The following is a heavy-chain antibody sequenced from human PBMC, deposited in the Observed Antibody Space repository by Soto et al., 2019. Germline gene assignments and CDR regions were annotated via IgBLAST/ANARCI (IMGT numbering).Heavy chain of an antibody. CDR3: TTDLWRIAVVVGSTGYFNH. V-gene: IGHV3-15*01. D-gene: IGHD2-15*01. Sequence: GESLTLSCAASVFTSSDACMTWVRQATGKGLDWVGRIKSKSDGGTTEYAAPVRGRFTISRDDSKNPLYLQMNSLKTEDTAVYYCTTDLWRIAVVVGSTGYFNHWAQGTPVTVSS. CDR2: IKSKSDGGTT. J-gene: IGHJ1*01. CDR1: VFTSSDAC.